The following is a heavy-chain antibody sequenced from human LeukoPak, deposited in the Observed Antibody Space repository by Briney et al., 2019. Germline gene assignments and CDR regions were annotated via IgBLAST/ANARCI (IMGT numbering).Heavy chain of an antibody. CDR3: AKDQLRRQQLVQGLIDY. CDR2: ISGSGGST. V-gene: IGHV3-23*01. CDR1: GFTFSSYW. D-gene: IGHD6-13*01. J-gene: IGHJ4*02. Sequence: PGGSLRLSCAASGFTFSSYWMSWVRQAPGKGLEWVSAISGSGGSTYYADSVKGRFTISRDNSKSTLYLQMNSLRAEDTAVYYCAKDQLRRQQLVQGLIDYWGQGTLVTVSS.